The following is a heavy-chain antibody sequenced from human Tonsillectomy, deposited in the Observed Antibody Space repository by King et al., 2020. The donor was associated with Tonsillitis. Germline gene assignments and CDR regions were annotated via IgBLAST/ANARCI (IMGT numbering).Heavy chain of an antibody. CDR2: TNWNGGST. CDR1: GFTFDDYG. V-gene: IGHV3-20*04. J-gene: IGHJ4*02. CDR3: ARGAPTIIVVTAAPDY. Sequence: QLVQAGGGVVRPVGSLRLSCSASGFTFDDYGMSWVRQARGKGLEWVSGTNWNGGSTGYADFVKVRFTISRDNAKNSLYLQMNSLRADDTALYYCARGAPTIIVVTAAPDYWGQGTLVTVSS. D-gene: IGHD2-2*01.